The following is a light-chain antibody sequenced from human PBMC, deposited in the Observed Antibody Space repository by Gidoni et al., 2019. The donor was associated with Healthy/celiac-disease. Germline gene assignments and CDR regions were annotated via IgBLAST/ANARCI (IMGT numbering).Light chain of an antibody. CDR3: QQYGSSPRT. CDR2: GAS. J-gene: IGKJ1*01. CDR1: QIVSSSY. Sequence: EIVLTQSPGTLSLSPGDRATLSCRASQIVSSSYLAWYKQKPGQAPRLLIYGASSRATGIPDRFSGSGSGTDFTLTISRLEPEDFAVYYCQQYGSSPRTFGQGTKVEIK. V-gene: IGKV3-20*01.